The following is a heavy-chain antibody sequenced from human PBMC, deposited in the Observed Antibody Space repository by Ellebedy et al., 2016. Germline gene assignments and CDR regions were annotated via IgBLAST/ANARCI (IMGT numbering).Heavy chain of an antibody. D-gene: IGHD3-10*01. V-gene: IGHV1-8*01. CDR3: ATAQKVWFGELYDQRFDY. CDR2: MNPNSGNT. CDR1: GYTFTSYD. Sequence: ASVKVSCKASGYTFTSYDINWVRQATGQGLEWMGWMNPNSGNTGYAQKFQGRVTMTEDTSTDTAYMELSSLRSEDTAVYYCATAQKVWFGELYDQRFDYWGQGTLVTVSS. J-gene: IGHJ4*02.